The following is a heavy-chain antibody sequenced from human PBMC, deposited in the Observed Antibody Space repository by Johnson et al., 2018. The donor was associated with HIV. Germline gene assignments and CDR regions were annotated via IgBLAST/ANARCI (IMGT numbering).Heavy chain of an antibody. V-gene: IGHV3-23*04. CDR1: GFTFSSYA. D-gene: IGHD3-22*01. Sequence: EVQLVESGGGLVQPGGSLRLSCAASGFTFSSYAMTWVSQAPGKGLEWVSAISGSGGSTYYADSVKGRFTISRDNSKNTLSLQMNSLRAEDTAVYYCAKGSPYYYDGSDYHKAFDIWGQGTMVTVSS. CDR2: ISGSGGST. CDR3: AKGSPYYYDGSDYHKAFDI. J-gene: IGHJ3*02.